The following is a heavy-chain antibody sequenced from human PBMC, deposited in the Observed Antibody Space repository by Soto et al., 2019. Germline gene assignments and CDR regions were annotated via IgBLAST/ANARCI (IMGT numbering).Heavy chain of an antibody. CDR2: ISPIGTT. D-gene: IGHD6-6*01. V-gene: IGHV4-34*01. Sequence: PSETLSLTCSLYSGSLSGYYWSWIRQPPGKGLEWIGEISPIGTTNYSTSLKIRVPISVYTSKNQFSLNLTSLTAADTAVYYCARAPKVSGSTQTRTDCWGQGSLVTVSS. CDR1: SGSLSGYY. J-gene: IGHJ4*02. CDR3: ARAPKVSGSTQTRTDC.